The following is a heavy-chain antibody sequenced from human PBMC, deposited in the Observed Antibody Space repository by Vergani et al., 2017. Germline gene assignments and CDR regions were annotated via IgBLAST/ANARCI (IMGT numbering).Heavy chain of an antibody. V-gene: IGHV1-69*01. D-gene: IGHD2-15*01. J-gene: IGHJ4*02. CDR2: IIPSFRAT. CDR3: ARAPKACSGGSCYSYYFDS. Sequence: QAQLVQSGAEVKKPGSSVTVSCTASGGTFTNFAFSWVRQAPGQGLEWMGGIIPSFRATRFEHIFQGRLTITADESTGTVYKELNTLGSEDTAAYYCARAPKACSGGSCYSYYFDSWGQGTLVIVSS. CDR1: GGTFTNFA.